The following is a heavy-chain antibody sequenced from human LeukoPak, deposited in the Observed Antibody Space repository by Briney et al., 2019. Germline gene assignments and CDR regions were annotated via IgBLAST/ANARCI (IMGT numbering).Heavy chain of an antibody. Sequence: PGGSLRLSCAASGFTFSSYGMHWVRQAPGKGLEWVAVIWYDGSNQYYADPVKGRFTISRDNSKNRLYLQMNSLRAEDTAVYYWAKAANGSGDYWGQGTLVTVSS. CDR2: IWYDGSNQ. J-gene: IGHJ4*02. D-gene: IGHD3-10*01. V-gene: IGHV3-33*06. CDR1: GFTFSSYG. CDR3: AKAANGSGDY.